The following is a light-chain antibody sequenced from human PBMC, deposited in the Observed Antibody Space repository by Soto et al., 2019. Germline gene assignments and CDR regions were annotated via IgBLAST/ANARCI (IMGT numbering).Light chain of an antibody. CDR2: DAS. CDR1: QTVGSNY. CDR3: QQRANWLCT. J-gene: IGKJ3*01. V-gene: IGKV3D-20*02. Sequence: FTQCPVAFSLSPREIAFLSFRASQTVGSNYLAWCQQRPGRAPRLLIYDASKRATGIPDRFGGSGSGTDFTLTISRLEPEDFAVYYCQQRANWLCTFGHGTKVDI.